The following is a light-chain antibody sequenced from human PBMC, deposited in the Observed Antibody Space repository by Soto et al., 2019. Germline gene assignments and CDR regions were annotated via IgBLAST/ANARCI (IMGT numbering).Light chain of an antibody. CDR3: QKYNSAAST. V-gene: IGKV1-27*01. CDR2: GAS. Sequence: DIQMTQSPSSLSASVGDRVTITCRASQDISNFLVWFQQKPGKVPTLLIYGASTSRSGVPSRFSGSVSETDFTLTISSLQPEDGAEFFCQKYNSAASTLGPGTIVDIK. CDR1: QDISNF. J-gene: IGKJ3*01.